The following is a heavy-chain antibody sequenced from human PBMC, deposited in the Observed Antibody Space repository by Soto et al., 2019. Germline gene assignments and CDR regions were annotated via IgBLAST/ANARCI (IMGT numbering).Heavy chain of an antibody. CDR3: AKDWSGTDCYTWSDF. D-gene: IGHD3-3*01. CDR2: ISHDGGAT. V-gene: IGHV3-30*18. CDR1: GFTFSTSG. J-gene: IGHJ5*01. Sequence: QVQLVESGGGVVQSGRSLSLSCAASGFTFSTSGMHWIRQAPGKGLEWVAMISHDGGATYYVDSVKSLFTISRDNDKNALHLQMHRLRPEDTATYYCAKDWSGTDCYTWSDFWCQGTLVTVSS.